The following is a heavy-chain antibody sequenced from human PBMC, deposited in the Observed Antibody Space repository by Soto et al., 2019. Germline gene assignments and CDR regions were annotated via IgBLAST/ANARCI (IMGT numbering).Heavy chain of an antibody. Sequence: GGSLRLSCASSGFSVSSHYLSWVRQAPGKGLEWVSVHYSGGSTYYADSVQGRFTISRDKSNNTLYLQMRRVRAEDTAVYFCARHRHPRGTVGATSPLDPWGKGT. D-gene: IGHD1-26*01. J-gene: IGHJ5*02. CDR1: GFSVSSHY. V-gene: IGHV3-53*01. CDR3: ARHRHPRGTVGATSPLDP. CDR2: HYSGGST.